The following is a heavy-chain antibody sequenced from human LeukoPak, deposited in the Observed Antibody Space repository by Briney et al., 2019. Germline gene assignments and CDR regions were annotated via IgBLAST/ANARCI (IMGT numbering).Heavy chain of an antibody. Sequence: SVKVSCKASGYTFTSYGISWVRQAPGQGLEWMGGIIPIFGTANYAQKFQGRVTITTDESTSTAYMELSSLRSEDTAVYYCARDTNVAAAVWGQGTLVTVSS. CDR1: GYTFTSYG. D-gene: IGHD6-13*01. CDR2: IIPIFGTA. V-gene: IGHV1-69*05. CDR3: ARDTNVAAAV. J-gene: IGHJ4*02.